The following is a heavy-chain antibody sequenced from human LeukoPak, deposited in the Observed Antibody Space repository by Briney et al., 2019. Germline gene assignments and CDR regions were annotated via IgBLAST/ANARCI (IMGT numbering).Heavy chain of an antibody. V-gene: IGHV4-39*07. D-gene: IGHD2-21*02. J-gene: IGHJ5*02. CDR2: IYYSGST. CDR3: ARNEHIVVVTAIPIGANWSDP. CDR1: GGSISSSSYY. Sequence: SETLSLTCTVSGGSISSSSYYWGWIRQPPGKGLEWIGSIYYSGSTYYNPSLKSRVTISVDTSKNQFSLKLSSVTAADTAVYYCARNEHIVVVTAIPIGANWSDPWGQGTLVTVSS.